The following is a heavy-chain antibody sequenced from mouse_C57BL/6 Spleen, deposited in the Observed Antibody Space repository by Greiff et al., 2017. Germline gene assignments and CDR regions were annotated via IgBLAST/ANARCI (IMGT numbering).Heavy chain of an antibody. Sequence: QVQLKESGAELVKPGASVKISCKASGYAFSSYWMNWVKQRPGQGLERIGKIYPGDGDPNYNGKFKGKATLTADKSSSTAYMQLSSLTSEDSAVYFCARRSYYSNYGAMDYWGQGTTVTVSS. CDR3: ARRSYYSNYGAMDY. D-gene: IGHD2-5*01. CDR2: IYPGDGDP. V-gene: IGHV1-80*01. CDR1: GYAFSSYW. J-gene: IGHJ4*01.